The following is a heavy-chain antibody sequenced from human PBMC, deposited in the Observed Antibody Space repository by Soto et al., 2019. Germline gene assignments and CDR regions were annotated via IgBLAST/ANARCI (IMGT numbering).Heavy chain of an antibody. CDR3: EKHELVRGPFDV. CDR1: GDTISGSDYY. D-gene: IGHD1-1*01. Sequence: QLQLQESGPGLVKPSETLSLTCSVSGDTISGSDYYWAWIRQPPGKGLEWIASTSYTGSTYSKPSLKGRVTITGNTSKNDFSLRQTSGTAAETAGYFCEKHELVRGPFDVCGQRPLVSVS. J-gene: IGHJ3*01. CDR2: TSYTGST. V-gene: IGHV4-39*01.